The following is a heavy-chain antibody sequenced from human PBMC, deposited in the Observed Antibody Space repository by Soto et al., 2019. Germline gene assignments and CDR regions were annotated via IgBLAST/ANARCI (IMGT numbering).Heavy chain of an antibody. Sequence: GGSLRLSCAASGFTFSSYSMNWVRQAPGKGLEWVSCISSSSSTIYYADSVKGRFTISRDNAKNSLYLQMNSLGDEDTAVYYCARSHGDPFDYWGQGTLVTVSS. CDR2: ISSSSSTI. CDR1: GFTFSSYS. D-gene: IGHD4-17*01. CDR3: ARSHGDPFDY. J-gene: IGHJ4*02. V-gene: IGHV3-48*02.